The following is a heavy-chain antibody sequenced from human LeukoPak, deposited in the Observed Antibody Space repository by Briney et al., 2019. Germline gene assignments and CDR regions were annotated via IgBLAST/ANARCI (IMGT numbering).Heavy chain of an antibody. Sequence: ASVKVSCKASGYTFSDSAIIWVRQAPGQGLEWVGWISMYNGNTNNAENFQGRVTMTTDTSTNTAYMELRSLRSDDTAVCYCVRDVGCSSDSCYSKNWFDPWGQGTLVTVSS. J-gene: IGHJ5*02. V-gene: IGHV1-18*01. CDR3: VRDVGCSSDSCYSKNWFDP. CDR1: GYTFSDSA. D-gene: IGHD2-2*01. CDR2: ISMYNGNT.